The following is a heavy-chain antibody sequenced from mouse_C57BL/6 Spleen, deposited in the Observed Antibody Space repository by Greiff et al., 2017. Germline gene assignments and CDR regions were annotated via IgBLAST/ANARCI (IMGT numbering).Heavy chain of an antibody. CDR3: ARPLHYYGSSYWYFDV. J-gene: IGHJ1*03. Sequence: QVQLQQSGAELVMPGASVKLSCKASGYTFTSYWMHWVKQRPGQGLEWIGEIDPSDSYTNYNQKFKGKSTLTVDKSSSTAYMQLSSLTSEDSAVYYCARPLHYYGSSYWYFDVWGTGTTVTVSS. V-gene: IGHV1-69*01. D-gene: IGHD1-1*01. CDR2: IDPSDSYT. CDR1: GYTFTSYW.